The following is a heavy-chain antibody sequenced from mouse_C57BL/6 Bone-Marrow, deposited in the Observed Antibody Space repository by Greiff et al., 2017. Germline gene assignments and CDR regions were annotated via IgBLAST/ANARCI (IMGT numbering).Heavy chain of an antibody. CDR2: IRSKSNNYAT. V-gene: IGHV10-1*01. Sequence: EVKLVESGGGLVQPKGSLKLSCAASGFSFKTYAMHWVRQAPGKGLEWVARIRSKSNNYATYYADSVKDRLTISRDDAESMLYLLMNNVKTEDTAMYFCVRPVFAYWGQGTLVTVSA. CDR1: GFSFKTYA. J-gene: IGHJ3*01. CDR3: VRPVFAY.